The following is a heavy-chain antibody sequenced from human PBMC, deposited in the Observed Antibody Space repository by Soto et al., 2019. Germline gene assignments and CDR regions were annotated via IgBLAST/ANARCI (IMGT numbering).Heavy chain of an antibody. Sequence: GGSLRLSCVASGFTFSDYSMHWVRQAPGKGLEWVAIISENGNNKYYADSVKGRFTISRDSSKNTLYLQMSGLRAGDTAVYYCARDGGLERLDYWGQGTLVTVSS. D-gene: IGHD1-1*01. CDR1: GFTFSDYS. CDR2: ISENGNNK. J-gene: IGHJ4*02. CDR3: ARDGGLERLDY. V-gene: IGHV3-30-3*01.